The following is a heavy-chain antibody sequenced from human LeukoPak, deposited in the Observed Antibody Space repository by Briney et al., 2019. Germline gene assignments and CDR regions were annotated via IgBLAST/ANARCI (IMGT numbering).Heavy chain of an antibody. CDR3: ATGGYRMDY. CDR1: GGSINSYY. D-gene: IGHD1-26*01. CDR2: IYYSGST. Sequence: PSEALSLTCTVSGGSINSYYWSWIRQPPGEGLEWIGYIYYSGSTNYNPSLKSRVTISVDTSKNQFSLKLSSVTAADTAVYYCATGGYRMDYWGQGTLVTVSS. J-gene: IGHJ4*02. V-gene: IGHV4-59*01.